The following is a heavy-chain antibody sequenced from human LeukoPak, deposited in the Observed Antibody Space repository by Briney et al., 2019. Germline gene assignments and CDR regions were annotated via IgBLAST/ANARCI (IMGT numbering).Heavy chain of an antibody. J-gene: IGHJ3*02. CDR1: GFSFSAYG. CDR3: VRDLDQNDFWSGYWPDAFAS. D-gene: IGHD3-3*01. V-gene: IGHV3-33*01. CDR2: IWHDGTNE. Sequence: PGGSLRLSCVASGFSFSAYGMHWVRQAPGKGPEWVAVIWHDGTNEYYLNSVGGRFIISRDNSRNTVYLQMNSLRAEDTAVYYCVRDLDQNDFWSGYWPDAFASWGQGTKVFVSS.